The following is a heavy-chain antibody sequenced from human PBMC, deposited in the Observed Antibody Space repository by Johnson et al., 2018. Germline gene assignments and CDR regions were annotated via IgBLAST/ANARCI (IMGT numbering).Heavy chain of an antibody. J-gene: IGHJ3*02. V-gene: IGHV3-30-3*01. CDR1: GFTFSNYA. Sequence: QVQLVQSGGGVVQPGRSLRLSCAASGFTFSNYAMHWVRQAPGKGLEWVAVISYDGNHKYLVDAVKGRFSISRDNSKNTLDLQMKSLRADDTAVYYCARDQAFPGSEDAFDIWGQGTMVIVSS. CDR2: ISYDGNHK. CDR3: ARDQAFPGSEDAFDI. D-gene: IGHD3-3*02.